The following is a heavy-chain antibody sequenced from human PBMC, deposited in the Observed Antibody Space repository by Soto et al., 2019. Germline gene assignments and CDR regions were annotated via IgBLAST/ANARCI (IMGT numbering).Heavy chain of an antibody. J-gene: IGHJ6*02. CDR3: AREGRTGTIGLYYSYGMDV. V-gene: IGHV4-59*01. CDR1: GGSISSYY. D-gene: IGHD1-7*01. Sequence: QVQLQESGPGLVKPSETLSLTCTVSGGSISSYYWSWIRQPPGKGLEWIGYIYYSGSTNYNPSLKSRVTISVDTSKNQFSLKLSSVTAADTAVYYCAREGRTGTIGLYYSYGMDVWGQGTTVTVSS. CDR2: IYYSGST.